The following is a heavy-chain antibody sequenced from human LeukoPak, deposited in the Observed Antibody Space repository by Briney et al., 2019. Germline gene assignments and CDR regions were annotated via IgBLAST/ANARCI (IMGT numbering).Heavy chain of an antibody. CDR2: ISSSSSYI. V-gene: IGHV3-21*01. Sequence: GGSLRLSCAASGFTFSSYSMNWVRQAPGKGLEWVSSISSSSSYIYYADSVKGRFTISRDNAKNSLYLQMNSLRAEDTAVYYCAKDQDLEWFGDAFDIWGQGTMVTVSS. J-gene: IGHJ3*02. CDR1: GFTFSSYS. CDR3: AKDQDLEWFGDAFDI. D-gene: IGHD3-3*01.